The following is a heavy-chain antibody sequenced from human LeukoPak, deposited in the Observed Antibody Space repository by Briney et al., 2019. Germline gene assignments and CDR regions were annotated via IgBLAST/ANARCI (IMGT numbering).Heavy chain of an antibody. Sequence: GGTLRLSCEASGFTFSNYGMSWVRQAPGKGLEWVSYISSFSGTINYAESVKGRFTISRDNAKNSLYLQMNSLRAEDTAVYYCAREFCSSTNCYFDYWGQGTLVTVSS. CDR2: ISSFSGTI. CDR1: GFTFSNYG. CDR3: AREFCSSTNCYFDY. J-gene: IGHJ4*02. D-gene: IGHD2-2*01. V-gene: IGHV3-48*04.